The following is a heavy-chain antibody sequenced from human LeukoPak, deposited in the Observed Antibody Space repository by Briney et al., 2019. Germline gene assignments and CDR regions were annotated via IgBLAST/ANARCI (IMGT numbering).Heavy chain of an antibody. CDR1: GYTFTGYY. D-gene: IGHD5-24*01. Sequence: ASVKVSCKASGYTFTGYYMHWVRQAPGQGLEWMGWINPNSGGTNYAQKFQGRVTMTRDTSISTAYMELSRLRSDDTAVYYCARDGQRRDGYNYVDYWGQGTLVTVSS. V-gene: IGHV1-2*02. CDR3: ARDGQRRDGYNYVDY. J-gene: IGHJ4*02. CDR2: INPNSGGT.